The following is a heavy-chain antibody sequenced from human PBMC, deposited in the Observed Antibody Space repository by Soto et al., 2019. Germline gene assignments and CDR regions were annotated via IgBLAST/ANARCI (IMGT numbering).Heavy chain of an antibody. Sequence: SETLSLTCTVSGGSISSYYWSWIRQPPGKGLEWIGYIYYSGSTNYNPSLKSRVTISVDTSKNQFSLKLSSVTAADTAVYYCAKVSWVDRRFYYYYGMDVWGQGTTVTVSS. V-gene: IGHV4-59*01. J-gene: IGHJ6*02. CDR1: GGSISSYY. CDR3: AKVSWVDRRFYYYYGMDV. D-gene: IGHD3-16*01. CDR2: IYYSGST.